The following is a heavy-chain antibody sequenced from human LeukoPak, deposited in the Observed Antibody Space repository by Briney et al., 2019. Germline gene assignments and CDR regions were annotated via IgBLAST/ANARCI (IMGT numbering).Heavy chain of an antibody. V-gene: IGHV1-69*04. CDR2: IIPILGIA. J-gene: IGHJ4*02. CDR3: ARDPADIVATTRNSHYYDSIQPQGY. D-gene: IGHD5-12*01. CDR1: GGTFSSYA. Sequence: ASVKVSCKASGGTFSSYAISWVRQAPGQGLEWMGRIIPILGIANYAQKFQGRVTITADKSTSTAYMELSSLRSEDTAVYHCARDPADIVATTRNSHYYDSIQPQGYWGQGTLVTVSS.